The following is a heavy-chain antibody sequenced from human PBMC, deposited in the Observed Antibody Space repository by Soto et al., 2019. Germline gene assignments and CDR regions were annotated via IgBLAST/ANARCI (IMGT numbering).Heavy chain of an antibody. V-gene: IGHV4-59*08. CDR2: IYYSGST. CDR1: GGSISSYY. J-gene: IGHJ3*02. CDR3: ARRKVVAATPEGYGDPDDDAFDI. Sequence: SETLSLTCTVSGGSISSYYWSWIRQPPGKGLEWNGYIYYSGSTNYNPSLKSRVTISVDTSKNQFSLKLSSVTAADTAVYYCARRKVVAATPEGYGDPDDDAFDIWGQGTMVTVSS. D-gene: IGHD2-15*01.